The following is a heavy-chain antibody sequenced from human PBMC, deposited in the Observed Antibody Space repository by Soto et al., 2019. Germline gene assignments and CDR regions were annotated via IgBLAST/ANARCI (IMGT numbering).Heavy chain of an antibody. CDR3: ARDPYYDYVWGSYRYPYYYHYGMDV. D-gene: IGHD3-16*02. CDR1: GFTFSSYG. CDR2: IWYDGSNK. Sequence: LRLSCAASGFTFSSYGMHWVRQAPGKGLEWVAVIWYDGSNKYYADSVKGRFTISRDNSKNTLYLQMNSLRAEDTAVYYCARDPYYDYVWGSYRYPYYYHYGMDVWGQGTTVTVSS. J-gene: IGHJ6*02. V-gene: IGHV3-33*01.